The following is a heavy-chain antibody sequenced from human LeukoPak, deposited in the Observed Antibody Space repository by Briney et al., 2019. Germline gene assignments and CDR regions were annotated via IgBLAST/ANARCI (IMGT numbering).Heavy chain of an antibody. CDR3: AKKRSGRGVGATNVDFDY. V-gene: IGHV3-23*01. J-gene: IGHJ4*02. D-gene: IGHD1-26*01. CDR1: GFTFSSYA. CDR2: ISGSGGST. Sequence: LSGGSLRLSCAASGFTFSSYAMSWVRQAPGKGLEWVSAISGSGGSTYYADSVKGRFTISRDNSKNTLYLQMNSLRAEDTAVYYCAKKRSGRGVGATNVDFDYWGQGTLVTVSS.